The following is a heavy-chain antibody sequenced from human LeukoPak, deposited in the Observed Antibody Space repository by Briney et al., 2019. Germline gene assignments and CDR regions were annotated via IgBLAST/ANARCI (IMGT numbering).Heavy chain of an antibody. CDR1: GLTFTNTYW. V-gene: IGHV3-7*03. CDR2: IKQDGSEK. J-gene: IGHJ4*02. CDR3: AKSRRALLWFGEFALDY. Sequence: AGGSLRLSCAVSGLTFTNTYWISWVRQAPGKGLEWLANIKQDGSEKYYVDFVKGRFTISRDNAKNSLDLQMNSLRAEDTAVYYCAKSRRALLWFGEFALDYWGQGTLVTVSS. D-gene: IGHD3-10*01.